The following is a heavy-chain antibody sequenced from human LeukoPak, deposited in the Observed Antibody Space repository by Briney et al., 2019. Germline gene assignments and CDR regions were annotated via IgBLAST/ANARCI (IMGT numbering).Heavy chain of an antibody. V-gene: IGHV3-9*01. J-gene: IGHJ3*02. Sequence: PGGSLRLSCLGSGFSLDDYAMHWVRQPPEKGLEWVSSISWDSGNQAYADSVKGRFTISRDNAKNSLFLQMNSLRPEDTAFYYCIKDMGFDLLKDAFHIWGQGTLVTVSS. CDR3: IKDMGFDLLKDAFHI. D-gene: IGHD3-9*01. CDR1: GFSLDDYA. CDR2: ISWDSGNQ.